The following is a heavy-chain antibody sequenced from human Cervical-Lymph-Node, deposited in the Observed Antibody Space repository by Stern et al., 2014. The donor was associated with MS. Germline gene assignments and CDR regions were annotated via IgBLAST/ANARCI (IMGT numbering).Heavy chain of an antibody. CDR3: ARGDIPVVFDI. CDR2: LYHSGST. D-gene: IGHD2-15*01. V-gene: IGHV4-4*02. J-gene: IGHJ3*02. CDR1: GGSISSSNW. Sequence: QVQLQESGPGLVKPSGTLSLTCAVSGGSISSSNWWSWVRQPPGKGLEWTGELYHSGSTYYNPSLQSRVTISVDKSKNQFSLKLSSVTAADTAVYYCARGDIPVVFDIWGQGTMVTVSS.